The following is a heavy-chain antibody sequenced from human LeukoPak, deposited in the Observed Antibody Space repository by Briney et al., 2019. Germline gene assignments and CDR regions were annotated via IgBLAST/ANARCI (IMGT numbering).Heavy chain of an antibody. V-gene: IGHV4-34*01. J-gene: IGHJ4*02. Sequence: PSETLSLTCAVYGGSFSGYYWSWIRQPPGKGLEWIGEINHSGSTNYNPSLKSRVTISVDTSKDQFSLKLSSVTAADTAVYYCARASSVDMGFGPFPLPFDYWGQGTLVTVSS. CDR3: ARASSVDMGFGPFPLPFDY. D-gene: IGHD5-12*01. CDR2: INHSGST. CDR1: GGSFSGYY.